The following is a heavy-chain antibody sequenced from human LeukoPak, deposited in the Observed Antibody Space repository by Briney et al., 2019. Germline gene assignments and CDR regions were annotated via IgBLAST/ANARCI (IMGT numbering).Heavy chain of an antibody. D-gene: IGHD6-13*01. CDR3: ARGGVLMEASSSSPQTP. CDR1: GYTFTSYA. J-gene: IGHJ4*02. Sequence: ASVKVSCKASGYTFTSYAMHWVRQAPGQRLEWMGWINAGNGNTKYSQKFQGRVTITRDTSASTAYMELSSLRSEDTAVYYCARGGVLMEASSSSPQTPWGQGTLATVSS. CDR2: INAGNGNT. V-gene: IGHV1-3*01.